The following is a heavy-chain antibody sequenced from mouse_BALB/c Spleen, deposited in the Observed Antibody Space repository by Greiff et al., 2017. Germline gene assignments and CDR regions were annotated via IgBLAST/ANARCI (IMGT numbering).Heavy chain of an antibody. CDR1: GFSLTSYG. CDR3: ARGKVYYGNQAWFAY. J-gene: IGHJ3*01. CDR2: IWAGGST. D-gene: IGHD2-1*01. Sequence: VQLQQSGPGLVAPSQSLSITCTVSGFSLTSYGVHWVRQPPGKGLEWLGVIWAGGSTNYNSALMSRLSISKDNSKSQVFLKMNSLQTDDTAMYYCARGKVYYGNQAWFAYWGQGTLVTVSA. V-gene: IGHV2-9*02.